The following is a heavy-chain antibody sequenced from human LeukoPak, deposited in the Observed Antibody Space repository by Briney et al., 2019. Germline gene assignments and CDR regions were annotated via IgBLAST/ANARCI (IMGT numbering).Heavy chain of an antibody. CDR3: ARLYGNYQNYFDY. J-gene: IGHJ4*02. CDR1: GDSISSGDYY. Sequence: SETLSLTCTVSGDSISSGDYYWSWIRQPAGKGLEWIGRISSSGSTNYNPSLKSRVTISVDTSKNQFSLKLRSVTAADTAVYYCARLYGNYQNYFDYWGQGTLVTVSS. CDR2: ISSSGST. V-gene: IGHV4-61*02. D-gene: IGHD1-7*01.